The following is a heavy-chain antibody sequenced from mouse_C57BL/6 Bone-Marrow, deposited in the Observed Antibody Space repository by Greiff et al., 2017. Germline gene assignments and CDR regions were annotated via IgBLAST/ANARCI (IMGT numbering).Heavy chain of an antibody. Sequence: VQLKQSGPELVKPGASVKIPCKASGYTFTDYNMDWVKQSHGKSLEWIGDINPNNGGTIYNQKFKGKATLTVDKSSSTAYMELRSLTSEDTAVYYCARGIYYDYGGGPWFAYWGQGTLVTVSA. CDR3: ARGIYYDYGGGPWFAY. J-gene: IGHJ3*01. D-gene: IGHD2-4*01. V-gene: IGHV1-18*01. CDR2: INPNNGGT. CDR1: GYTFTDYN.